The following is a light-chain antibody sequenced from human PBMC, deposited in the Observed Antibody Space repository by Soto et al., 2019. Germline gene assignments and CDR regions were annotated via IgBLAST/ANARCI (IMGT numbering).Light chain of an antibody. V-gene: IGKV1-5*01. CDR1: QSISSW. CDR3: QQYSTYSWT. Sequence: DIQMTQSPSTLSASVGDRVTITCRASQSISSWLAWYQQKPGKAPKLLIYDVSTLESGGPSRFSGSGSGTEFTLTISSLRPDDFATYYCQQYSTYSWTFGQGTKVEIK. CDR2: DVS. J-gene: IGKJ1*01.